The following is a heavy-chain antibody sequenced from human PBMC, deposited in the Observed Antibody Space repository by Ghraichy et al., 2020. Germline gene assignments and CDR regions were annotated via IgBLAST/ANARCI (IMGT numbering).Heavy chain of an antibody. CDR3: ARQFLAVAASGGGYFGY. V-gene: IGHV3-23*01. D-gene: IGHD6-13*01. CDR2: ISGSGDST. Sequence: GGSLRLSCATSGFTFNNYAMSWVRQAPGKGLEWVSAISGSGDSTYYADSMRGRFTIHRDNSKNTLYLQMNSLRAEDTAIYYCARQFLAVAASGGGYFGYWGQGTLVTVSS. CDR1: GFTFNNYA. J-gene: IGHJ4*02.